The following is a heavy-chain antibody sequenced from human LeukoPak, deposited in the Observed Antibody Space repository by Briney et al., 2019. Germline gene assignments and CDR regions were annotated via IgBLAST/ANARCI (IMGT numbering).Heavy chain of an antibody. D-gene: IGHD3-22*01. V-gene: IGHV4-59*01. CDR3: ARSAMYYYDSSGFRSWFDP. J-gene: IGHJ5*02. CDR1: GGSISSYY. Sequence: PSETLSLTCTVSGGSISSYYWSWIRQPPGKGLEWIGYIYYSGSTNYNPSLKSRVTISVDTSKNQFSLKLSSVTAADTAVYYCARSAMYYYDSSGFRSWFDPWGQGTLVTVSS. CDR2: IYYSGST.